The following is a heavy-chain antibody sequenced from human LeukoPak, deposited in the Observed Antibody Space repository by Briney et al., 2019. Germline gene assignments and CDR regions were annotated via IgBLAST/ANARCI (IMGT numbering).Heavy chain of an antibody. D-gene: IGHD2-2*01. CDR3: ARDDCSSISCYHNWFDP. Sequence: GGSLRLSCAASGFTFSSYWMSWLREAPGKGLEWVVNIKQDGSEKYYVDSVKGRFNISRDNAKNSLYLQMNSLRAEDTAVYYCARDDCSSISCYHNWFDPWGQGTLVTVSS. CDR2: IKQDGSEK. V-gene: IGHV3-7*01. CDR1: GFTFSSYW. J-gene: IGHJ5*02.